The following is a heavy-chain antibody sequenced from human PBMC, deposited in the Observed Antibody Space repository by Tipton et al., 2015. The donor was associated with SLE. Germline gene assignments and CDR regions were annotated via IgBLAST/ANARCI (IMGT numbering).Heavy chain of an antibody. Sequence: AVSGFTFSSYWMSWVRQAPGKGLEWVANIKQDGSEKYYVDSVKGRFTISRDNAKNSLYLQMNSLRAEDTAVYYCARVKVGGNWFDPWGQGTLVTVSS. CDR3: ARVKVGGNWFDP. CDR1: GFTFSSYW. CDR2: IKQDGSEK. V-gene: IGHV3-7*01. J-gene: IGHJ5*02. D-gene: IGHD3-22*01.